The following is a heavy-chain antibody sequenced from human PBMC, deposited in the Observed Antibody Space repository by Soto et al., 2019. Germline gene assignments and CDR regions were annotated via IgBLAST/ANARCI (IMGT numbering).Heavy chain of an antibody. CDR3: ARAIRGFSYVVDY. J-gene: IGHJ4*02. D-gene: IGHD5-18*01. V-gene: IGHV3-48*02. CDR2: ISGSGATK. Sequence: PGGSLRLSCAASGFTFTSHSINWVRQAPGKGLEWVSYISGSGATKYYADSVKGRFTISRDNARNSLSLQMNSLSDEDTAVYYCARAIRGFSYVVDYWGQGTLVTVSS. CDR1: GFTFTSHS.